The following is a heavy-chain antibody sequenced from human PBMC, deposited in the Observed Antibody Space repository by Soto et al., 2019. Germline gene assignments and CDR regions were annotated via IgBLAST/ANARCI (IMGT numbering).Heavy chain of an antibody. D-gene: IGHD2-8*01. Sequence: QVQLQESGPGLVKPSETLSLTCTVSGGSISSYYWSWIRQPPGKGLEWIGYIYYSGSTNYNPSLMSPVTMSVDTSKNQFSLKQSSVTAADTAVYDCARGWCGSFPHWGQGTLVNVPS. V-gene: IGHV4-59*01. CDR3: ARGWCGSFPH. CDR1: GGSISSYY. CDR2: IYYSGST. J-gene: IGHJ1*01.